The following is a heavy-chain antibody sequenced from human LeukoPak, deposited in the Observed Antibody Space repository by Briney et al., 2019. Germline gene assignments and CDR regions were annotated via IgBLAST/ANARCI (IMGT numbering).Heavy chain of an antibody. CDR1: GATFSSYA. Sequence: SVKVSCKASGATFSSYAISWVRQAPGQGLEWMGRIIPILGIANYAQKFQGRVTITADKSTSTAYMELSSLRSEDTAVYYCAREATYYYDSSGYYVEDAFDIWGQGTMVTVSS. CDR3: AREATYYYDSSGYYVEDAFDI. J-gene: IGHJ3*02. D-gene: IGHD3-22*01. V-gene: IGHV1-69*04. CDR2: IIPILGIA.